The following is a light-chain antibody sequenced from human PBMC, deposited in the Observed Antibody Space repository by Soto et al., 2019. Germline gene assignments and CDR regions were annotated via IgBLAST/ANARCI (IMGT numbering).Light chain of an antibody. J-gene: IGLJ2*01. CDR3: SSYTSISGV. V-gene: IGLV2-8*01. Sequence: QSALTQPPSASGSPGQSVAISCTGTSSDVGGYNYVSWYQQHPGKAPKLMIYEVNKRPSGVPDRFSGSKSGNTASLTISGLQAEDEADYYCSSYTSISGVFGGGTQLTVL. CDR1: SSDVGGYNY. CDR2: EVN.